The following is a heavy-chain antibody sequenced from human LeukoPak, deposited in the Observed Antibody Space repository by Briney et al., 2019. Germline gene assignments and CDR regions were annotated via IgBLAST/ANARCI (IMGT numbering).Heavy chain of an antibody. Sequence: GGSLRLSCAASGFSFSGYAMSWVRQAPGKGLEWVSAISGPGISTYYADSVKGRFTISRDNSKNTLYLQMNSLRAEDTAVYYCAKGTYYDILTPFDYWGQGTLVTVSS. V-gene: IGHV3-23*01. D-gene: IGHD3-9*01. J-gene: IGHJ4*02. CDR3: AKGTYYDILTPFDY. CDR2: ISGPGIST. CDR1: GFSFSGYA.